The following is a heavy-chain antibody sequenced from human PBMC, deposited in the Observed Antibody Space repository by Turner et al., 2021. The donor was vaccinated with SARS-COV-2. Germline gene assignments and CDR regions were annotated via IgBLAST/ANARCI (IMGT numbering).Heavy chain of an antibody. V-gene: IGHV1-69*10. CDR2: IIPILGIA. D-gene: IGHD6-19*01. J-gene: IGHJ4*02. CDR3: ASSANSSGWHY. Sequence: QVQLVQSGAEVKKPGSSVKVPCKASGSTFSSYTISWVRQAPGQGLEWMGGIIPILGIANYAQKFQGRVTITADKSTSTAYMELSSLRSEDTAVYYCASSANSSGWHYWGQGTLVTVSS. CDR1: GSTFSSYT.